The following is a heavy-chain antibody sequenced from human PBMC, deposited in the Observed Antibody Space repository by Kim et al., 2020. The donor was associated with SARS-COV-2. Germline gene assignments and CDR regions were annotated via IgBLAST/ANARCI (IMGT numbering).Heavy chain of an antibody. V-gene: IGHV5-51*01. CDR3: ARRGGSGSYYPNWFDP. J-gene: IGHJ5*02. CDR1: GYSFTSYW. CDR2: IYPGDSDT. Sequence: GESLKISCKGSGYSFTSYWIGWVRQMPGKGLEWMGIIYPGDSDTRYSPSFQGQVTISADKSISTAYLQWSSLKASDTAMYYCARRGGSGSYYPNWFDPWGQGTLVTVSS. D-gene: IGHD3-10*01.